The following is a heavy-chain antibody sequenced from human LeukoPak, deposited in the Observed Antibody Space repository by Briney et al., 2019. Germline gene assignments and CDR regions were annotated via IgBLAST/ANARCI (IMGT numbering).Heavy chain of an antibody. D-gene: IGHD3-3*01. CDR3: ARCRWSERIFGVVTDPICYYYGMDV. V-gene: IGHV4-59*01. Sequence: SETLSLTCTVSGGSISSYYWSWIRQPPGKGLEWIGYIYYSGSTNYNPSLKSRVTISVDTSKNQFSLKLSSVTAADTAVYYCARCRWSERIFGVVTDPICYYYGMDVWGQGTTVTVSS. CDR1: GGSISSYY. J-gene: IGHJ6*02. CDR2: IYYSGST.